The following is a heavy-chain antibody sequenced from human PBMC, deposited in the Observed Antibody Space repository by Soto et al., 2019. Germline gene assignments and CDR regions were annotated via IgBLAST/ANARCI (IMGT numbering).Heavy chain of an antibody. D-gene: IGHD5-12*01. CDR1: GGTFNNYP. V-gene: IGHV1-69*13. Sequence: GASVKVSCKASGGTFNNYPITWVRQAPGEGLEWMGGSIPIFGTANYAQNFQGRVTISVDESTSTAYMGLSSLRSEDTAVYYCARGRGYSGDDHYYYFDMDVWGQGTTVTVSS. J-gene: IGHJ6*02. CDR2: SIPIFGTA. CDR3: ARGRGYSGDDHYYYFDMDV.